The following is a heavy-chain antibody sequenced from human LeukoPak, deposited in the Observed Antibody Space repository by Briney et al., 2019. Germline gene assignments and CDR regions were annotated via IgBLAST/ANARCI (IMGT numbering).Heavy chain of an antibody. CDR3: VRASGYDEIDY. V-gene: IGHV4-39*02. Sequence: SETLSLTCIVSGGSTSGGNYYWGWIRRPPGKGLEWIGGISSSGNTYYNPSLKSRITISIDTSKNHFSLKLSSVTAADTAVYYCVRASGYDEIDYWGQGTLVTVSS. CDR1: GGSTSGGNYY. D-gene: IGHD5-12*01. J-gene: IGHJ4*02. CDR2: ISSSGNT.